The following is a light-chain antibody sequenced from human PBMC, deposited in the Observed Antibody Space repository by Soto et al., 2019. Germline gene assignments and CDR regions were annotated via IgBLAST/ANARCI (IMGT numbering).Light chain of an antibody. V-gene: IGKV3-20*01. CDR2: RAS. Sequence: VLTQSPGTLSLSPGERATLSCRASQTINSVHLAWYQQKPGQAPRLLIFRASSRATGIPDRFSGSGSGTDFTLLISSLEPEDFAVYYCQHYDGSPRTFGGGTKVEIK. CDR3: QHYDGSPRT. CDR1: QTINSVH. J-gene: IGKJ4*01.